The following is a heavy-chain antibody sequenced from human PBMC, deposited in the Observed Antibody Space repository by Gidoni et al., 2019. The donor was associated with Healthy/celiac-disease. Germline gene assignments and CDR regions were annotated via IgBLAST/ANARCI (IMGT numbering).Heavy chain of an antibody. CDR2: SSGRGGST. CDR3: AKVRSQWGRFHFDY. J-gene: IGHJ4*02. D-gene: IGHD1-26*01. V-gene: IGHV3-23*04. CDR1: GFPFSSYA. Sequence: EVQLVESGGGLVQPGWSLRLSCTASGFPFSSYAMTWVRQAPGKGLEWVSGSSGRGGSTYYADSVKGRFTISRDNSKNTLYLQMNSLRAEDTAVYYCAKVRSQWGRFHFDYWGQGTLVTVSS.